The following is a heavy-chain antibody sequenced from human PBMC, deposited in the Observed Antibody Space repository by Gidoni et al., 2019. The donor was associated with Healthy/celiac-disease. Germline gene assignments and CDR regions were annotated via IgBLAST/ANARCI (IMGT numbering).Heavy chain of an antibody. CDR1: GFPLSSYV. CDR2: ISGSGGST. J-gene: IGHJ6*02. CDR3: AKEKYPDSSSWYWDYYDYGMDV. V-gene: IGHV3-23*04. D-gene: IGHD6-13*01. Sequence: VQMVWSVGGVVQRGGALRLSCAASGFPLSSYVTLCVGQAPGKGLEWVSAISGSGGSTYYADSVKGRFTISRDNSKNTLYLQMNSLRAEDTAVYYCAKEKYPDSSSWYWDYYDYGMDVWGQGTTVTVSS.